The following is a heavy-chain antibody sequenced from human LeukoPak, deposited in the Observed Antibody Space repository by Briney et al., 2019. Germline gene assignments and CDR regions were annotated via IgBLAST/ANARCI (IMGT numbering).Heavy chain of an antibody. CDR1: GYAFTSYD. Sequence: ASVNVSCKASGYAFTSYDINCVRQSTGQGLEWMGGMNPNSGNTGYAQKFQCRVTMTRNTSRITAYMELSSLRSEDTAVYYCARRGYSYDDYWGQGTLVTVSS. V-gene: IGHV1-8*01. CDR2: MNPNSGNT. J-gene: IGHJ4*02. CDR3: ARRGYSYDDY. D-gene: IGHD5-18*01.